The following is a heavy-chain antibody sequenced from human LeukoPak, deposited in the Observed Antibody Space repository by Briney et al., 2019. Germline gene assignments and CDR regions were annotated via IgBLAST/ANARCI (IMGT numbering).Heavy chain of an antibody. D-gene: IGHD3-10*01. CDR3: ARDPYGSGSYARLYYFDY. J-gene: IGHJ4*02. CDR1: GASISSGNW. CDR2: IYHSGST. V-gene: IGHV4-4*02. Sequence: SGTLSLTCAVSGASISSGNWWSWVRQPPGKGLEWIGEIYHSGSTNYNPSLKSRVTISVDKSKNRFSLKLSSVTAADTAVYYCARDPYGSGSYARLYYFDYWGQGTLVTVPS.